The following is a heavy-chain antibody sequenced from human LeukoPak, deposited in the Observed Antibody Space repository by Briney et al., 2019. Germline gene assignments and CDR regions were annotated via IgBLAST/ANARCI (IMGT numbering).Heavy chain of an antibody. CDR2: IYPGDSDT. CDR3: ARQDGNSKYYFDY. CDR1: GYSFTYYW. Sequence: GESLKISFKGSGYSFTYYWIGWVRQMPGKGLEGMGIIYPGDSDTRYRPSFQGQVTISVDKSISTVYLQWSSLKASDTAMYYCARQDGNSKYYFDYWGQGTLVTVSS. D-gene: IGHD1-1*01. J-gene: IGHJ4*02. V-gene: IGHV5-51*01.